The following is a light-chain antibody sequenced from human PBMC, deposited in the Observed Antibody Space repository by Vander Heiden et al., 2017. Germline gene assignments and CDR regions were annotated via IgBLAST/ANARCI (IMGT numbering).Light chain of an antibody. CDR3: SSYTSSNTWV. V-gene: IGLV2-14*01. CDR2: DVS. J-gene: IGLJ3*02. CDR1: SNDVGGYNY. Sequence: QSALTQPASVSGSPGQSITISCTGSSNDVGGYNYVSWYQQHPGKAPKLMIYDVSKRPSGVSNRFSGSKSGNTASLTISGRQAEDEADYYCSSYTSSNTWVFGGGTKLTVL.